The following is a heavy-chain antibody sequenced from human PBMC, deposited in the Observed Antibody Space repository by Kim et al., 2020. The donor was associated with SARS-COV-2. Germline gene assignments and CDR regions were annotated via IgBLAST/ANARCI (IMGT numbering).Heavy chain of an antibody. J-gene: IGHJ3*02. CDR3: ARGVILWFGDLPGGAFDI. V-gene: IGHV1-18*04. Sequence: ASVKVSCKASGYTFTSYGISWVRQAPGQGLEWMGWISAYNGNTNYAQKLQGRVTMTTDTSTSTAYMELRSLRSDDTAVYYCARGVILWFGDLPGGAFDIWGQGTMVTVSS. D-gene: IGHD3-10*01. CDR2: ISAYNGNT. CDR1: GYTFTSYG.